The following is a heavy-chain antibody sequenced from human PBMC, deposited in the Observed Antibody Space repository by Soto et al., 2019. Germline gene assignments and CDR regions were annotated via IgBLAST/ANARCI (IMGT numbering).Heavy chain of an antibody. J-gene: IGHJ6*02. D-gene: IGHD2-15*01. Sequence: SETLSLTCTVSGGSISRDRFHWPRIRQPPGQGLEWSGIVYYSGDTYYNPSLAGRLTMSVDTSNQFSLTLRSMTAADTALYYCVRNQPQRYCSGGTCRPAYGMDVWGQGTTVTVSS. V-gene: IGHV4-39*01. CDR1: GGSISRDRFH. CDR2: VYYSGDT. CDR3: VRNQPQRYCSGGTCRPAYGMDV.